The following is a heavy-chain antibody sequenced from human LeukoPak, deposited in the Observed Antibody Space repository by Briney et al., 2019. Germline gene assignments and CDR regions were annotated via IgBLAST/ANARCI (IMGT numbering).Heavy chain of an antibody. V-gene: IGHV1-18*01. CDR2: INTYNGNT. J-gene: IGHJ3*02. D-gene: IGHD2-21*02. CDR1: GYTFTSYG. Sequence: ASVKVSCKASGYTFTSYGISWVRQAPGQGLEWMGWINTYNGNTNYGQKFQGRVTLTTDTSTSTVFMDLRSLRSDDTAVYYCARRGRIVLVTTIPRDDAFDIWGQGTMVTVSS. CDR3: ARRGRIVLVTTIPRDDAFDI.